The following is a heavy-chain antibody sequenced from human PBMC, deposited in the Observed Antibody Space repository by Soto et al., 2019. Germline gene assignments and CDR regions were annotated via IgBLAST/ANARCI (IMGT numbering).Heavy chain of an antibody. CDR3: ARDRSYAFDV. Sequence: EVQLVESGGGLVQPGGSLRLSCAASGFTFSTSWMHWVRQVPGKGLVWVSHINSDGSSTTYADSVKGRFTISRDNAKNTLYLQMNSLRAEDTAVYYCARDRSYAFDVWGQRTMVTVSS. CDR2: INSDGSST. V-gene: IGHV3-74*01. CDR1: GFTFSTSW. J-gene: IGHJ3*01.